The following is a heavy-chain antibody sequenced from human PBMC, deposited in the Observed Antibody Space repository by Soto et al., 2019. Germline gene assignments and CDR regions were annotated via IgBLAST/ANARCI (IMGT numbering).Heavy chain of an antibody. J-gene: IGHJ3*02. D-gene: IGHD4-17*01. Sequence: QVQLVQSGAEVKKSGAPVKVSCKSSGYTFTSYGISWVRQAPGQGLEWMGWINVYNGNTKYAQKLLGRVTMTTDTSTSTAYMELRSLRSDDTAVYYCARYYGGKNGRDDAFDIWGQGTMVTVSS. CDR2: INVYNGNT. CDR3: ARYYGGKNGRDDAFDI. V-gene: IGHV1-18*01. CDR1: GYTFTSYG.